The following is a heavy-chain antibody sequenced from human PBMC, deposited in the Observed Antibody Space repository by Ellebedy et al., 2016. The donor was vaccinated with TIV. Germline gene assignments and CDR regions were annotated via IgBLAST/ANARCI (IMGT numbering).Heavy chain of an antibody. CDR2: IYNVELT. J-gene: IGHJ3*02. V-gene: IGHV4-59*01. CDR1: GSSITTYY. Sequence: MPGGYLRLSCSLSGSSITTYYWSWIRQPPGKGLEWIGYIYNVELTNYSPSLKSRTAISIDTSKKQFSLNLTSVTVADTALYCCARGVVRGVAAFDIWGRGTMVIVSS. CDR3: ARGVVRGVAAFDI. D-gene: IGHD3-10*01.